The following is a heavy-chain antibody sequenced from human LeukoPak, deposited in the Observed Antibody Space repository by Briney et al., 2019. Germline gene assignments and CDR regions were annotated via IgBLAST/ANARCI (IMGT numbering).Heavy chain of an antibody. V-gene: IGHV4-4*07. D-gene: IGHD2-8*01. J-gene: IGHJ3*02. CDR2: IYTSGST. Sequence: NPSETPSLTCTVSGGSISSYYWSWIRQPAGKGLEWIGRIYTSGSTNYNPSLKSRVTMSVDTSKNQFSLKLSSVTAADTAVYYCASSPSYGFLGNAFDIWGQGTMVTVSS. CDR3: ASSPSYGFLGNAFDI. CDR1: GGSISSYY.